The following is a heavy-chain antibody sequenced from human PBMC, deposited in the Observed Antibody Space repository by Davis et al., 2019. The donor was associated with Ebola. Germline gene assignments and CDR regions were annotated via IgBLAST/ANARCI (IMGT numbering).Heavy chain of an antibody. J-gene: IGHJ6*02. CDR2: IRSKANSYAT. D-gene: IGHD5/OR15-5a*01. Sequence: GGSLRLSCAASGFTFSGSAMHWVRQASGKGLEWVGRIRSKANSYATAYAASVKGRFTISRDDSKNTAYLQMNSLRSEDTAVYYCARDLEDLRTRWYYYYGMDVWGQGTTVTVSS. V-gene: IGHV3-73*01. CDR3: ARDLEDLRTRWYYYYGMDV. CDR1: GFTFSGSA.